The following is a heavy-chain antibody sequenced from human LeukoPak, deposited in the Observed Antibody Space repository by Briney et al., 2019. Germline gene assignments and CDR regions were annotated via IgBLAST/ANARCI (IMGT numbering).Heavy chain of an antibody. CDR3: AKSYCGCDCG. CDR1: GLPFVSYG. J-gene: IGHJ4*02. CDR2: ITGNGVYT. D-gene: IGHD2-21*02. V-gene: IGHV3-23*01. Sequence: PGGSLRLSCAVSGLPFVSYGMAWVRQAPGKGLEWVLGITGNGVYTYYADSVKGRFPISRDNSKSTLSLQMNSLRAEDTAVYYCAKSYCGCDCGWGPGTLVIVSS.